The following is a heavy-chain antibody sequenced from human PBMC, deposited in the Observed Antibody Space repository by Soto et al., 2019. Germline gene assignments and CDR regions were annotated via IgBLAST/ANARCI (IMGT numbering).Heavy chain of an antibody. V-gene: IGHV3-23*01. CDR2: ISGSGGTT. CDR3: AKDRSSTSCYAFDY. CDR1: GFTFRNYA. J-gene: IGHJ4*02. Sequence: GGSLRLSCAASGFTFRNYAMSWARQAPGKGLEWVSAISGSGGTTHYADSVKGRFTISRDNSKNTLYLQVNSLRVEDTAVYYWAKDRSSTSCYAFDYWGQGSLVTVS. D-gene: IGHD2-2*01.